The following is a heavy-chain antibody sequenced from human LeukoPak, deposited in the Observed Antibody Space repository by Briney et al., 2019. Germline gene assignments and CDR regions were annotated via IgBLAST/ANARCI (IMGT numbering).Heavy chain of an antibody. CDR2: IIPIFGTA. J-gene: IGHJ4*02. Sequence: ASVKVSCKASGYTFTGYYMHWVRQAPGQGLEWMGGIIPIFGTANYAQKFQGRVTITADESTSTAYMELSSLRSEDTAVYYCARDRAGVAGPAFDYWGQGTLVTVSS. V-gene: IGHV1-69*13. CDR3: ARDRAGVAGPAFDY. D-gene: IGHD6-19*01. CDR1: GYTFTGYY.